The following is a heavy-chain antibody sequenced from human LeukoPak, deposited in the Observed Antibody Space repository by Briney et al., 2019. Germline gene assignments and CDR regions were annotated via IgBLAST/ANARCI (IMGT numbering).Heavy chain of an antibody. J-gene: IGHJ5*02. V-gene: IGHV3-74*01. CDR3: ARDRPHNWFDP. CDR2: IDTDGSTT. Sequence: GGSLRLSGGASGFTFSDHWKHWVRQAPGKWLVWVSGIDTDGSTTRYADSVKGRFTISRDNAKNTVYLQMNTLRAEDTAVYYCARDRPHNWFDPWGQGTLVTVSS. CDR1: GFTFSDHW.